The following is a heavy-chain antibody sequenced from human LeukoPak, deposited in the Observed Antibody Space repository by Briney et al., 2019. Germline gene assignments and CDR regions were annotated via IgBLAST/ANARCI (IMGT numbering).Heavy chain of an antibody. Sequence: PSETLSLTCTVSGGSISSSSYYWGWIRQPAGKGLEWIGRIYTSGSTNYNPSLKSRVTMSVDTSKNQFSLKLSSVTAADTAVYYCARDRASSGYYPLISYFDYWGQGTLVTVSS. J-gene: IGHJ4*02. D-gene: IGHD3-22*01. CDR2: IYTSGST. V-gene: IGHV4-61*02. CDR1: GGSISSSSYY. CDR3: ARDRASSGYYPLISYFDY.